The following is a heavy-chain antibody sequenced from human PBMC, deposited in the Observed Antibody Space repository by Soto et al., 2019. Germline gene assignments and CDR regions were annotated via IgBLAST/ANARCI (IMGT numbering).Heavy chain of an antibody. CDR2: ISSSTSYV. J-gene: IGHJ5*01. V-gene: IGHV3-21*06. CDR3: ARDPSEGRVGNWFES. CDR1: GFTFSRYG. Sequence: EVQLVESGGGLVKPGGSLRLSCAASGFTFSRYGMNWLRQAPGKGLEWAASISSSTSYVYYADSVKGRFSTSRDNAKNILYLEMYALRTEDTAVYYCARDPSEGRVGNWFESWGQGTLVTVSS. D-gene: IGHD2-2*01.